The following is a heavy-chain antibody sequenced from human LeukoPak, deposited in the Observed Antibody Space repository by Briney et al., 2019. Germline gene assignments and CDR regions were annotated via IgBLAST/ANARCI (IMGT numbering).Heavy chain of an antibody. CDR2: IYYSGST. D-gene: IGHD2-2*02. CDR3: ARGIVVVPAAIRRWWFDP. Sequence: PSETLFLTCTVSGGSISSYYWSWIRQPPGKGLEWIGYIYYSGSTNYNPSLKSRVTISVDTSKNQFSLKLSSVTAADTAVYYCARGIVVVPAAIRRWWFDPWGQGTLVTVSS. V-gene: IGHV4-59*01. CDR1: GGSISSYY. J-gene: IGHJ5*02.